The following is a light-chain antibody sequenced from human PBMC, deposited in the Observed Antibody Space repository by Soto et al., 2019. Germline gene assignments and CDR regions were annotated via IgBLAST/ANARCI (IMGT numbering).Light chain of an antibody. CDR1: SSNIGTIY. J-gene: IGLJ1*01. Sequence: SALTQPPSASGTPGQRVTISCSGSSSNIGTIYVSWYQQLPGTAPKLLIYSNNQRPSGVPDRFSGSKSGTSASLAISGLRSEDEADYYCAAWDDSLSGYVFGTGTKVTVL. CDR2: SNN. V-gene: IGLV1-47*02. CDR3: AAWDDSLSGYV.